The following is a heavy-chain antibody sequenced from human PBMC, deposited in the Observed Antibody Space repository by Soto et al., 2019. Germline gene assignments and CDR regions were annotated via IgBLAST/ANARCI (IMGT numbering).Heavy chain of an antibody. Sequence: QLLESGGGLVQFGGSLRLSCAVSGFTFSSYGMSWVRQVPGKGLEWVSSISNSGSLTYYADSVKGRCTNSRDNSKNTLYLQMNSLRAEDTALYYCTTILFTGPWYFHFWGGGTLVT. CDR2: ISNSGSLT. J-gene: IGHJ2*01. V-gene: IGHV3-23*01. CDR3: TTILFTGPWYFHF. CDR1: GFTFSSYG. D-gene: IGHD1-1*01.